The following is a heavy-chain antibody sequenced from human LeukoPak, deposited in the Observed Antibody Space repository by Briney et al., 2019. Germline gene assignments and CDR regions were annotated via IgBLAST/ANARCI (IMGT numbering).Heavy chain of an antibody. CDR1: GFTFSTYA. CDR3: ARGFNDFWSGSQLEY. J-gene: IGHJ4*02. CDR2: ISGSGGST. V-gene: IGHV3-23*01. D-gene: IGHD3-3*01. Sequence: GGSLRLSCAASGFTFSTYAMTWVRQAPGKGLEWVSAISGSGGSTYYADSVKGRFTIPRDNSKSTLYLQMNSLRSEGTAVYYCARGFNDFWSGSQLEYWGQGTLVTVSS.